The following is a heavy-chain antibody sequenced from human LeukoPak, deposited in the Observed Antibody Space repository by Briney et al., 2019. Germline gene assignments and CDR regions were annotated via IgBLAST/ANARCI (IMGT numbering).Heavy chain of an antibody. CDR2: ISYDGSNK. Sequence: GGSLRLSCAASGFTFSSYGMHWVRQAPGKGLEWVAVISYDGSNKYYADSVKGRFTISRDNSKNTLYLQMNSLRAEDTAVYYCAKLGPYGDREPDAFDIWGQGTMVTVSS. CDR1: GFTFSSYG. J-gene: IGHJ3*02. V-gene: IGHV3-30*18. CDR3: AKLGPYGDREPDAFDI. D-gene: IGHD4-17*01.